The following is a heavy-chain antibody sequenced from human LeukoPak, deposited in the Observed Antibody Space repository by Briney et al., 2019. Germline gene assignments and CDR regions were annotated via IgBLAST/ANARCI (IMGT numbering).Heavy chain of an antibody. CDR3: VANGWYALDI. CDR2: IYHSGST. V-gene: IGHV4-4*02. D-gene: IGHD6-19*01. J-gene: IGHJ3*02. Sequence: SETLSLTCAVSGGSISSTNWWSWVRQSPGKGLEWIGEIYHSGSTNYRPSLRSRVTISVDKSVNQFSLNLSSVTAADTAVYYCVANGWYALDIWGQGTMVTVSS. CDR1: GGSISSTNW.